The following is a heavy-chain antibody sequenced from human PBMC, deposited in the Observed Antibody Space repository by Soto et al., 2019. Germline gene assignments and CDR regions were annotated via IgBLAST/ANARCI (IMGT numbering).Heavy chain of an antibody. CDR3: ARGYDILTGPLDY. D-gene: IGHD3-9*01. Sequence: PSETLSLTCTVSGGSITSSSFYWGWIRHPPGKGLEWIGTIYYSGSTYYNPSLKSRVTVSVDTSKSQFSLNLNSVTAADTAVYYCARGYDILTGPLDYWGPGTLVTVSS. J-gene: IGHJ4*02. V-gene: IGHV4-39*01. CDR1: GGSITSSSFY. CDR2: IYYSGST.